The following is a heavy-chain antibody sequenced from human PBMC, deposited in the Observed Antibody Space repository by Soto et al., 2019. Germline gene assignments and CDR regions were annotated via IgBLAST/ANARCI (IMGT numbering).Heavy chain of an antibody. CDR3: ARDPMTTVTTTDYYYYGMDV. D-gene: IGHD4-4*01. J-gene: IGHJ6*02. CDR2: IIPIFGTA. V-gene: IGHV1-69*13. CDR1: GYTLTELS. Sequence: SVKVSCTVSGYTLTELSMHWVRQAPGQGLEWMGGIIPIFGTANYAQKFQGRVTITADESTSTAYMELSSLRSEDTAVYYCARDPMTTVTTTDYYYYGMDVWGQGTTVTVSS.